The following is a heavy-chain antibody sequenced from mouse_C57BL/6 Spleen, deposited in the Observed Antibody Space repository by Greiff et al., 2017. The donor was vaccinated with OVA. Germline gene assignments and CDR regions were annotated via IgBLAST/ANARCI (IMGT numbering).Heavy chain of an antibody. CDR3: ARQDTVVSYYAMDY. V-gene: IGHV2-6-1*01. D-gene: IGHD1-1*01. Sequence: VQGVESGPGLVAPSQSLSITCTVSGFSLTSYGVHWVRQPPGKGLEWLVVIWSDGSTTYNSALKSRLSISKDNSKCQVFLKMNSLQTDDTAMYYCARQDTVVSYYAMDYWGQGTSVTVSS. J-gene: IGHJ4*01. CDR2: IWSDGST. CDR1: GFSLTSYG.